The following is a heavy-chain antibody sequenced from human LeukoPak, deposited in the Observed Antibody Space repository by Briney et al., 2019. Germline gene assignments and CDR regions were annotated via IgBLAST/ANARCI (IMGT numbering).Heavy chain of an antibody. D-gene: IGHD1-26*01. Sequence: SETLSLICTVSGVSISTYYWSWLRQPPGKGLEWIGYIYNSGSTTYNPSLKSRVTISVDTSKNQFSLKLTSVTAADTAVYFCARSRTGGSSFDHWGQGSLVTVSS. CDR2: IYNSGST. V-gene: IGHV4-59*01. CDR3: ARSRTGGSSFDH. J-gene: IGHJ4*02. CDR1: GVSISTYY.